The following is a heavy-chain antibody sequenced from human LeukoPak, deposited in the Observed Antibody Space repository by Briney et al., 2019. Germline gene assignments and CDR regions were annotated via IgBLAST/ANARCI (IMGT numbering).Heavy chain of an antibody. V-gene: IGHV1-18*01. Sequence: ASVKVSCTASGYTFTSYGISRVRQAPGQGLEWMGWISAYNGNTNYAQKLQGRVTMTTDTSTSTAYMELRSLRSDDTAVYYCARERLTTGYAFDIWGQGTMVTVSS. CDR3: ARERLTTGYAFDI. J-gene: IGHJ3*02. D-gene: IGHD1-1*01. CDR1: GYTFTSYG. CDR2: ISAYNGNT.